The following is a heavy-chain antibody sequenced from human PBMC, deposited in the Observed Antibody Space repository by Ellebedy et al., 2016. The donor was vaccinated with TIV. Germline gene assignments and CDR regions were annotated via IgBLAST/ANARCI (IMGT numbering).Heavy chain of an antibody. V-gene: IGHV4-39*02. CDR2: IYYSGST. D-gene: IGHD6-19*01. CDR1: GGSISSYNYY. Sequence: SETLSLTCTVSGGSISSYNYYWGGIRQPPGKGLEWSGSIYYSGSTYYNPSLNSRVTISVDTSKNQFTLKLTSVTAADTAVYYCAREGLESSGYYVVRVDYWGQGTLVTVSS. CDR3: AREGLESSGYYVVRVDY. J-gene: IGHJ4*02.